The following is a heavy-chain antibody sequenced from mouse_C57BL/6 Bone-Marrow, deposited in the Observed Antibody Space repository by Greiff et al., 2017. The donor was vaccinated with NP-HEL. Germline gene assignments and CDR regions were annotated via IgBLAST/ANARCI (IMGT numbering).Heavy chain of an antibody. V-gene: IGHV5-2*01. D-gene: IGHD2-5*01. J-gene: IGHJ4*01. CDR2: INSDGGST. Sequence: DVKLVESGGGLVQPGESLKLSCESNEYEFPSHDMSWVRKTPEKRLELVAAINSDGGSTYYPDTMERRFIISRDNTKKTLYLQMSSLRSEDTALYYCARPTIVTTFYAMDYWGQGTSVTVSS. CDR1: EYEFPSHD. CDR3: ARPTIVTTFYAMDY.